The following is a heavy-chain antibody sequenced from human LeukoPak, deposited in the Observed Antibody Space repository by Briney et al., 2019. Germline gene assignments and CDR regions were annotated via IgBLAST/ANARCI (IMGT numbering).Heavy chain of an antibody. V-gene: IGHV4-34*01. D-gene: IGHD4-17*01. CDR3: ARFRGNGDYNVNY. J-gene: IGHJ4*02. CDR1: GGSCSEYY. Sequence: PSETLSLTCAVYGGSCSEYYWTWIRQPPGKGLEWIGEINHSGSTNYNPSLKSRVTISVDTSKNQFSLRLSSVTAADTAVYYCARFRGNGDYNVNYWGQGTLVTVSS. CDR2: INHSGST.